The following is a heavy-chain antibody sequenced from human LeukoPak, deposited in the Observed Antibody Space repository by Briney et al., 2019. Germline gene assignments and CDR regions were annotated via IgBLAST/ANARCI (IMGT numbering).Heavy chain of an antibody. CDR2: IKQDGSEK. CDR3: ARGAGEMATIPFDY. J-gene: IGHJ4*02. D-gene: IGHD5-24*01. Sequence: GGSLRLSCAASGFTFSSYWMTWVRQAPGKGLEWVANIKQDGSEKYYVDSVKGRFTISRDNAKNSLYLQMNSLRAEDTALYYCARGAGEMATIPFDYWGQGTLVTVSS. CDR1: GFTFSSYW. V-gene: IGHV3-7*03.